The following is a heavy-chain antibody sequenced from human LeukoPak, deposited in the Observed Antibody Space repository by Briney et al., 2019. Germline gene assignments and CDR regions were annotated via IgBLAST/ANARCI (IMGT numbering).Heavy chain of an antibody. Sequence: GGSLRLSCAASGFTFSSYEMNWVRQAPGKGLEWVSYISGVGSVNNYADSVKGRSTISRDNAKNSLYLEMNSLRAEDTALYFCAREITYQHSSAYDYWGQGTRVTVSS. CDR2: ISGVGSVN. CDR1: GFTFSSYE. V-gene: IGHV3-48*03. CDR3: AREITYQHSSAYDY. J-gene: IGHJ4*02. D-gene: IGHD3-22*01.